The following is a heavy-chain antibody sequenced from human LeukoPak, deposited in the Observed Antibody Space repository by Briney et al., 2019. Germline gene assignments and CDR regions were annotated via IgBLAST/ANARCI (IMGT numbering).Heavy chain of an antibody. V-gene: IGHV4-61*10. J-gene: IGHJ3*02. Sequence: PSETLSLTCTVSGGSISSGSYYWSWIRQPAGKGLEWIGYIYYSGSTNYNPSLKSRVTISVDTSKNQFSLKLSSVTAADTAVYYCAGVDTADDAFDIWGQGTMVTVSS. D-gene: IGHD5-18*01. CDR2: IYYSGST. CDR3: AGVDTADDAFDI. CDR1: GGSISSGSYY.